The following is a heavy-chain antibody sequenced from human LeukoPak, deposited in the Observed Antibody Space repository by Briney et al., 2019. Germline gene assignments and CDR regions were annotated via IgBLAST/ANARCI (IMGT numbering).Heavy chain of an antibody. J-gene: IGHJ4*02. CDR3: AKDRVEVTYFDY. CDR1: GFTFSSYG. V-gene: IGHV3-30*18. CDR2: ISYGGSNK. D-gene: IGHD2-21*02. Sequence: PGRSLRLSCAASGFTFSSYGMHWVRQAPGEGLEWVAVISYGGSNKYYTDSVKGRFIISRDNSKNTLYLQMNSLRAEDTAVYYCAKDRVEVTYFDYWGQGTLVTVSS.